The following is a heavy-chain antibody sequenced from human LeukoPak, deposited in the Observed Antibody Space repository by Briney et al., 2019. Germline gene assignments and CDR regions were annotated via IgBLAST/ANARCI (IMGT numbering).Heavy chain of an antibody. D-gene: IGHD3-16*02. CDR1: GVSISSGDYY. CDR2: IYYSGST. V-gene: IGHV4-30-4*08. Sequence: PSETLSLTCTVSGVSISSGDYYWSWIRQPPGKGLEWIGYIYYSGSTYYNPSLKSRVTISVDTSKNQFSLKLSSVTAADTAVYYCARDRALRGAFDIWGQGTMVTVSS. CDR3: ARDRALRGAFDI. J-gene: IGHJ3*02.